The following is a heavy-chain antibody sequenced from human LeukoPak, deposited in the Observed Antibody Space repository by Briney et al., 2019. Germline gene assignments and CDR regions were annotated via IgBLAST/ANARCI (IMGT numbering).Heavy chain of an antibody. J-gene: IGHJ4*02. CDR3: ARHVNDEGRISHFDY. CDR1: GGSFSYSY. D-gene: IGHD5/OR15-5a*01. V-gene: IGHV4-34*12. CDR2: IIHSGST. Sequence: SETLSLTCAVYGGSFSYSYWTWIRQPPGKGLEWIGEIIHSGSTYYNPSLKSRVTISVDTSKNQFSLKLSSVTAADTAVYYCARHVNDEGRISHFDYWGQGTLVTVSS.